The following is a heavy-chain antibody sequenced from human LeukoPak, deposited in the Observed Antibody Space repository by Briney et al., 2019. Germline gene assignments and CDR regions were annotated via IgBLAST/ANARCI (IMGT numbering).Heavy chain of an antibody. CDR2: LIRGGSTT. V-gene: IGHV3-23*01. D-gene: IGHD2-15*01. Sequence: GGSLRLSCAGTGFAFNMFAIDWVRQAPGKGLEWVSGLIRGGSTTNYADSVKGRFTISRDKSQNSVFLQLNSLRLEDTAVYYCARQQRIRHCSEGVCTEEYYFDYWGQGTLVTVSP. CDR1: GFAFNMFA. CDR3: ARQQRIRHCSEGVCTEEYYFDY. J-gene: IGHJ4*02.